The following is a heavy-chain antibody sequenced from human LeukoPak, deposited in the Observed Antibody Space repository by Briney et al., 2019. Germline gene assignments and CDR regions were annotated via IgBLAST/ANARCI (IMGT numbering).Heavy chain of an antibody. CDR3: ARDRGGIVGALGEFDY. D-gene: IGHD1-26*01. CDR2: ISYDGSNK. CDR1: GFTFSSYG. V-gene: IGHV3-30*19. J-gene: IGHJ4*02. Sequence: PGRSLRLSCAASGFTFSSYGMHWVRQAPGKGLEWVAVISYDGSNKYYADSVKGRFTISRDNSKNTLYLQMNSLRAEDTAVYYCARDRGGIVGALGEFDYWGQGTLVTVSS.